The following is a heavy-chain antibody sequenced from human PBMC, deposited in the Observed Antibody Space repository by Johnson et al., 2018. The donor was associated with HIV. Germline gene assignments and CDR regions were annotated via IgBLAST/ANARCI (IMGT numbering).Heavy chain of an antibody. V-gene: IGHV3-30-3*01. D-gene: IGHD3-10*01. CDR3: ARDRPYYYGSGDAFDI. Sequence: QVQLVESGGGLVQPGRSLRLSCAASGFTFSSYAMHWVRQAPGKGLEWVAVISYDGSNKYYADSVKGRFTISRDNSKNTLYLQMNSLRAEDTAVYYCARDRPYYYGSGDAFDIWGQGTMVTVSS. CDR2: ISYDGSNK. CDR1: GFTFSSYA. J-gene: IGHJ3*02.